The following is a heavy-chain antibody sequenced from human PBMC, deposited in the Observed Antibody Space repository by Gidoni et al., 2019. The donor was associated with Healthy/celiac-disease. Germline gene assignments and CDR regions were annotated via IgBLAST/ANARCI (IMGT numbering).Heavy chain of an antibody. J-gene: IGHJ5*02. CDR1: GFTFSSYA. Sequence: EVQLLESGGGLVQPGGSLRLSCAASGFTFSSYAMSWVREATGKGLEWVSAISGSGGSTYYADSVKGRFTISRDNSKNTLYLQMNSLRAEDTAVYYCAKELRAGIAAAGTLSWGQGTLVTVSS. V-gene: IGHV3-23*01. CDR2: ISGSGGST. CDR3: AKELRAGIAAAGTLS. D-gene: IGHD6-13*01.